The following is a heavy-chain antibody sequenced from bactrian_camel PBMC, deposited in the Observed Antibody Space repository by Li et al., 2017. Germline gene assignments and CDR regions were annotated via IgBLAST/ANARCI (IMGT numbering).Heavy chain of an antibody. V-gene: IGHV3S55*01. CDR3: GTYKYCHGSACCNSDFSH. D-gene: IGHD2*01. J-gene: IGHJ4*01. Sequence: HVQLVESGGGSVQTGGSLRLSCVVSGHSRGSNCVGWHRLPPGRAPAEREGIAAIRRSGGETWYAGSVKGRFTISQDSAKNTVYLQINNLKPEDTAMYYCGTYKYCHGSACCNSDFSHWGQGTQVTVS. CDR2: IRRSGGET. CDR1: GHSRGSNC.